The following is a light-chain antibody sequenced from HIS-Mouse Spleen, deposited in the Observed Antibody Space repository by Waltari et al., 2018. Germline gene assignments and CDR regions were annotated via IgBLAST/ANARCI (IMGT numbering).Light chain of an antibody. CDR1: QSVISSY. CDR3: QQYGSSPPWT. CDR2: GAS. V-gene: IGKV3-20*01. J-gene: IGKJ1*01. Sequence: EIVFTQSPGTLPLSPGERATLSCRASQSVISSYLAWYQQKPGQARSLLIYGASSRATGIPDRFSGSGSGTDFTLTISRLEPEDFAVYYCQQYGSSPPWTFGQGTKVEIK.